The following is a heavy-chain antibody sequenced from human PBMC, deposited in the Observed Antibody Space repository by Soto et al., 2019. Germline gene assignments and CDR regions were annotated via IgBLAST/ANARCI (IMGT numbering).Heavy chain of an antibody. CDR2: IYYSGST. J-gene: IGHJ4*02. V-gene: IGHV4-31*03. CDR1: GGSISSGGYY. CDR3: ARVLRGYSYGRLDY. D-gene: IGHD5-18*01. Sequence: SETLSLTCTVSGGSISSGGYYWSWIRQHPGKGLEWIGYIYYSGSTYYNPSLKSRVTISVDTSKNQFSLRLSSVTAADTAVYYCARVLRGYSYGRLDYWGQGTLVTVSS.